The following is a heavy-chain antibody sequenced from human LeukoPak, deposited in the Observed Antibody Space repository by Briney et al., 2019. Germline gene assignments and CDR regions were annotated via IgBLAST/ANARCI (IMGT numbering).Heavy chain of an antibody. D-gene: IGHD6-13*01. CDR1: GFSISAYG. CDR3: AREAEEAVAGTSFHY. Sequence: GGSLRLSCAASGFSISAYGMHWVRQAPGKGLEWVTIIWSDGTTKYYADSVKGRFTISRDNSKNTLYLQMHSLRAEDTAVYYCAREAEEAVAGTSFHYWGQGTLVTVSS. CDR2: IWSDGTTK. V-gene: IGHV3-33*01. J-gene: IGHJ4*02.